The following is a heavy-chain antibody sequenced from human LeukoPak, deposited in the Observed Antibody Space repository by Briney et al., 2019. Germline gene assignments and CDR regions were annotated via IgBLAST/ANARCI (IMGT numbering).Heavy chain of an antibody. Sequence: PGGSLRLSCEVSGFTFSSYSMTWVRQVPGKGLEWIAYMTATSNTFYYADSVKGRFTISRDNADDLVYLQMNSLRVEDTAVYYCARGWGEKGRCRGGTCNNPQFDYWGQGILVTVSS. CDR1: GFTFSSYS. J-gene: IGHJ4*02. CDR2: MTATSNTF. CDR3: ARGWGEKGRCRGGTCNNPQFDY. V-gene: IGHV3-48*04. D-gene: IGHD2-15*01.